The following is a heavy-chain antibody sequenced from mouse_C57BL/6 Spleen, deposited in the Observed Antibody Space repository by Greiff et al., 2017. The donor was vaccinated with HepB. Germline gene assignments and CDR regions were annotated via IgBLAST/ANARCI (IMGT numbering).Heavy chain of an antibody. D-gene: IGHD2-4*01. CDR1: GFTFTDYY. Sequence: EVQLVESGGGLVQPGGSLSLSCAASGFTFTDYYMSWVRQPPGKALEWLGFIRNKANGYTTEYSASVKGRFTISRDNSQSILYLQMNALRAEDSATYYCARYNDYDHYFDYWGQGTTLTVSS. CDR2: IRNKANGYTT. V-gene: IGHV7-3*01. J-gene: IGHJ2*01. CDR3: ARYNDYDHYFDY.